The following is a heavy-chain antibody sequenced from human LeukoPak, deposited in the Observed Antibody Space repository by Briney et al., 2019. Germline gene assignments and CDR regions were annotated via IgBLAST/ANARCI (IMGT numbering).Heavy chain of an antibody. Sequence: ASVKVSCKASGYTFTSYYMHWVRQAPGQGLEWMGIINPSGGSTSYAQKFQGRVTMTRDMSTSTVYMELSSLRSEDTAVYYCARDVENTVLGYYYYYYVDVWGKGTTVTVSS. J-gene: IGHJ6*03. CDR3: ARDVENTVLGYYYYYYVDV. D-gene: IGHD4-17*01. CDR2: INPSGGST. V-gene: IGHV1-46*01. CDR1: GYTFTSYY.